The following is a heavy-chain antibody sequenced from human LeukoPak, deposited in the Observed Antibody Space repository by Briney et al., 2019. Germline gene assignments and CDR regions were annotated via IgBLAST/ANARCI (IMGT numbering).Heavy chain of an antibody. D-gene: IGHD5-18*01. CDR1: GYTFTSYT. CDR3: ARDQRIQLWFPGY. V-gene: IGHV1-2*02. Sequence: ASVKVSCKASGYTFTSYTIHWVRQAPGQGLEWMGWINPNSGGTNYAQKFQGRVTMTRDTSISTAYMELSRLRSDDTAVYYCARDQRIQLWFPGYWGQGTLVTVSS. J-gene: IGHJ4*02. CDR2: INPNSGGT.